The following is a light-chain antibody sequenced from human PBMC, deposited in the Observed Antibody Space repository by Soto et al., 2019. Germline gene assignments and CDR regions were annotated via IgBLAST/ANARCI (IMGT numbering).Light chain of an antibody. CDR2: GAS. CDR3: QHYDTFSWT. V-gene: IGKV1-5*01. J-gene: IGKJ1*01. CDR1: EDIETS. Sequence: DIQMTQSPSTLSVSLGDRITITCRASEDIETSLAWFQQRPGKAPKVLIAGASGLMNGVPSTFSGSGSGTEFALTISSVQPDDFATYFCQHYDTFSWTFGQGTKVDIK.